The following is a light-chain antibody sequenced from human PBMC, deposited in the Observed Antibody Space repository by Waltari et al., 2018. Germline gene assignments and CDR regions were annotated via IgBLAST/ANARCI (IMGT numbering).Light chain of an antibody. CDR1: HVVNNF. Sequence: IQLTQSPSSLSASVGDRVTITWRASHVVNNFLAWYQQKPGKAPKLLIYGVSTLHSGVPSRFSGSGSGTDFSLTITSLQPEDFATYYCQQLNDFPITFGQGTRLEIK. J-gene: IGKJ5*01. V-gene: IGKV1-9*01. CDR3: QQLNDFPIT. CDR2: GVS.